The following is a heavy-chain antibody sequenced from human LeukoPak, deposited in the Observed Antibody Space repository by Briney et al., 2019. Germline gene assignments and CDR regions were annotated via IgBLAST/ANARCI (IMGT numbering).Heavy chain of an antibody. D-gene: IGHD6-13*01. CDR3: ARMYSSSWYGMYNWFDP. J-gene: IGHJ5*02. CDR2: IIPIFGTA. V-gene: IGHV1-69*13. Sequence: ASVKVSCKASGGTFSSYAISWVRQAPGQGLEWMGGIIPIFGTANYAQKFQGRVTITADESTSTAYMELSSLRSEDTAVYYCARMYSSSWYGMYNWFDPWGQGTLVTVSS. CDR1: GGTFSSYA.